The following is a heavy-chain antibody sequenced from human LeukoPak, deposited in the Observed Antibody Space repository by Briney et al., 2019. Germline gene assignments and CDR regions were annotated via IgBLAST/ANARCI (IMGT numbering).Heavy chain of an antibody. D-gene: IGHD3-3*01. J-gene: IGHJ4*02. CDR3: ASGLFRLLEWLSDY. V-gene: IGHV3-23*01. Sequence: PGESLRLSCAASGFTFSSHAMSWVRQAPGKGLEWVSAISGSGGSTYYADSVKGRFTISRNNYKNTLYLQMSSLRADDTAVYYCASGLFRLLEWLSDYWGQGTLVTVSS. CDR1: GFTFSSHA. CDR2: ISGSGGST.